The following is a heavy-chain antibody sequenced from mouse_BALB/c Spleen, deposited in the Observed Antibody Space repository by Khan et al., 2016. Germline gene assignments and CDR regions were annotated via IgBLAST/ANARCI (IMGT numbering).Heavy chain of an antibody. V-gene: IGHV3-6*02. Sequence: EVQLQESGPGLVKPSQSLSLTCSVTGYSITSGYYWNWIRQFPGNKLEWMGYISYDGSNNYNPSLKNRISITRDTSKNQFCLKLNSVTTEDTATYYCARDDNCWFAYWGQGTLVTVSA. D-gene: IGHD1-3*01. J-gene: IGHJ3*01. CDR3: ARDDNCWFAY. CDR2: ISYDGSN. CDR1: GYSITSGYY.